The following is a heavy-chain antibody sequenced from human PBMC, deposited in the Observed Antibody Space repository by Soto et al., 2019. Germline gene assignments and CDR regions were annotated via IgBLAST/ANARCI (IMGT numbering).Heavy chain of an antibody. CDR2: IKHDGSEK. V-gene: IGHV3-7*03. CDR3: ASIKDTIFGAVLPLDDY. J-gene: IGHJ4*02. Sequence: EVQLVESGGGLVQPGGSLRLSCAASGFTFSRYWMSWVRQAPGKGLEWVANIKHDGSEKYYVDSVKGRFTISRDNAKNSLYLQMNSLRAEDTAVYYCASIKDTIFGAVLPLDDYWGQGTLVTVSS. D-gene: IGHD3-3*01. CDR1: GFTFSRYW.